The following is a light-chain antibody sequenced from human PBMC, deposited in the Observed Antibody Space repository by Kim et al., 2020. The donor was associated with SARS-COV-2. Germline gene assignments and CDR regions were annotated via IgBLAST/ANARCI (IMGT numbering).Light chain of an antibody. CDR1: RSDIGFYNY. CDR2: DVS. V-gene: IGLV2-14*03. J-gene: IGLJ2*01. CDR3: SSYTKTATVV. Sequence: QVITISCTGTRSDIGFYNYVSWYQQYPGKAPKLMIYDVSNRPSGLSNRFSGSKSGNTASLTISGLQAEDEADYYCSSYTKTATVVFGGGTQLTVL.